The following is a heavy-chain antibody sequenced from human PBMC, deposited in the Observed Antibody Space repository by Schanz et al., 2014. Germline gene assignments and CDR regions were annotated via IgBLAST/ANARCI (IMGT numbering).Heavy chain of an antibody. J-gene: IGHJ4*01. CDR2: LSWNSGSK. D-gene: IGHD6-19*01. CDR3: AKDYAIAVQTYSDA. V-gene: IGHV3-9*01. Sequence: SGFMFEDYAMHWVRQAPGKGLEWVSGLSWNSGSKLYADSVKGRFTISRSNAKNSLFLQMNSLKANVTAFYYGAKDYAIAVQTYSDAWGNENLDTFAS. CDR1: GFMFEDYA.